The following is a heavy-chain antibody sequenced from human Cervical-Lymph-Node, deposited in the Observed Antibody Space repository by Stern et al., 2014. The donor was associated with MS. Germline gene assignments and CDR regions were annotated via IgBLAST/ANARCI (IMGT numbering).Heavy chain of an antibody. V-gene: IGHV3-33*01. CDR1: GFSFSRYA. CDR3: ASAYSSSHYYFDY. J-gene: IGHJ4*02. CDR2: IWYDGSNP. Sequence: QVQLGQSGGGVVQPGRSLRLSCAASGFSFSRYAMHWVRQAPGKGLEWVALIWYDGSNPYYADSWPGRFTSSRDNFKNTLYLQMNSLRAEDTAVYYCASAYSSSHYYFDYWGQGTLVTVSS. D-gene: IGHD6-13*01.